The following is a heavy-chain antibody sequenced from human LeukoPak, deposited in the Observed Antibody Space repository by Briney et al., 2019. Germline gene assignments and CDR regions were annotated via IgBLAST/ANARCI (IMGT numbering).Heavy chain of an antibody. CDR2: IYHSGSA. V-gene: IGHV4-30-2*01. D-gene: IGHD4-17*01. J-gene: IGHJ5*02. CDR3: ARENIGDYGASNWFDP. Sequence: SQTLSLTCAVSGVSISSGGYSWSWIRQPPGKGLEWIGYIYHSGSAYYNPSLKSRVTISVDRSKNQFSLKLSSVAAADTAVYYCARENIGDYGASNWFDPWGQGTLVTVSS. CDR1: GVSISSGGYS.